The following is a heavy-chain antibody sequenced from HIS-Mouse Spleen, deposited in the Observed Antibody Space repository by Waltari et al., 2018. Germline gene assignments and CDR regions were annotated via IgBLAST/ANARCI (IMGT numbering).Heavy chain of an antibody. J-gene: IGHJ4*02. Sequence: QVQLQESGPGLVKPSQTLSLTCTVSGGSISSGGYYWSWIRQHPGKGLEWIGYIYYSGSTYYNPSLKSRVTLSVDTSKNQFSLKLSSVTAADTAVYYCARDTYSSSWYFDYWGQGTLVTVSS. CDR1: GGSISSGGYY. D-gene: IGHD6-13*01. CDR3: ARDTYSSSWYFDY. CDR2: IYYSGST. V-gene: IGHV4-31*03.